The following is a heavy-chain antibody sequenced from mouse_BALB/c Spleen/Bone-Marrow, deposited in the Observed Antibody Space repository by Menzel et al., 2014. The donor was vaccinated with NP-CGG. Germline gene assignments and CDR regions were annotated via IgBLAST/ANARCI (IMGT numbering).Heavy chain of an antibody. CDR3: AGGRNGYDGYWYFDV. D-gene: IGHD2-2*01. V-gene: IGHV1-69*02. CDR1: GYTFTSYW. J-gene: IGHJ1*01. Sequence: VQLQQSGAELVKPGASVKLSCKASGYTFTSYWMHWVKQRPGQGLEWIGEIDPSDSYTNYNQKFKGKATLTVDKSSSTAYMQLSSLTSEDSAVYYCAGGRNGYDGYWYFDVWGAGTTVTVSS. CDR2: IDPSDSYT.